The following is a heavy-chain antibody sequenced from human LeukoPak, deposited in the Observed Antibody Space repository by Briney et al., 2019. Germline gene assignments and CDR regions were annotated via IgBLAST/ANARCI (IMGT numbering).Heavy chain of an antibody. J-gene: IGHJ4*02. CDR3: ARGEVGATLDY. CDR2: ISSSSSYI. V-gene: IGHV3-21*01. CDR1: GFTFSSYA. D-gene: IGHD1-26*01. Sequence: GGSLRLSCAASGFTFSSYAMSWVRQAPGKGLEWVSSISSSSSYIYYADSVKGRFTISRDNAKNSLYLQMNSLRAEDTAVYYCARGEVGATLDYWGQGTLVTVSS.